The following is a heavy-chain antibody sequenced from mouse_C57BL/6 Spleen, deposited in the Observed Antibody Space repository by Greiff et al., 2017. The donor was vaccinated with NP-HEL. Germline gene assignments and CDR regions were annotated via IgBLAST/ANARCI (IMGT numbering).Heavy chain of an antibody. D-gene: IGHD2-4*01. J-gene: IGHJ4*01. Sequence: QVQLQQPGAELVRPGSSVKLSCKASGYTFTSYWMHWVKQRPIQGLEWIGNIDPSDSETHYNQKFKDKATLTVDKSSSTAYMQLSSLTSEDSAVYYCAVGVYDYVLYAMDYWGQGTSVTVSS. CDR1: GYTFTSYW. CDR2: IDPSDSET. V-gene: IGHV1-52*01. CDR3: AVGVYDYVLYAMDY.